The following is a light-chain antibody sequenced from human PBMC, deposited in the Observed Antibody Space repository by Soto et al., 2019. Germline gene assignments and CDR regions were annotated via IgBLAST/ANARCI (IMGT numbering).Light chain of an antibody. V-gene: IGKV3-20*01. CDR1: QSVSSSY. CDR2: GAS. Sequence: EIVLTQSPGTLSLSPGERATPSCRASQSVSSSYLAWYQQKPDKAPSFLIYGASIRATGIPDRFSGSGSGTDFTLTISRLEPEDFAVYYCQQYGSSPQITFGQGTRLEIK. J-gene: IGKJ5*01. CDR3: QQYGSSPQIT.